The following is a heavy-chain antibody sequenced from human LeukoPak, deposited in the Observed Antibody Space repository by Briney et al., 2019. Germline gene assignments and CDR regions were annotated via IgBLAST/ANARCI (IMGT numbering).Heavy chain of an antibody. Sequence: LGESLKISCKGSGYSFTSYWIGWVRQMPGKGLEGMGIIYPGDSDTRYSPSFPREVPISADKSISTAYLQWSSLNASDTAMYYCAIGIAVFINWGQGTLVTVSS. V-gene: IGHV5-51*01. J-gene: IGHJ4*02. CDR3: AIGIAVFIN. CDR1: GYSFTSYW. D-gene: IGHD3-16*02. CDR2: IYPGDSDT.